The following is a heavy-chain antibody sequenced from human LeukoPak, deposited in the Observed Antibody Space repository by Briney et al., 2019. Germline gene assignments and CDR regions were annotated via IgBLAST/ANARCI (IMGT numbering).Heavy chain of an antibody. J-gene: IGHJ4*02. Sequence: GGSLRLSCAASGFDFSNYVMNWVRQAPGKGLEWVSYISSSGTTIHYADSVKGRFTISRDNAKNSVYLQMNSLRVEDTAVYYCARVRYQTADYWGQGTLVTVSS. V-gene: IGHV3-48*03. CDR1: GFDFSNYV. CDR2: ISSSGTTI. CDR3: ARVRYQTADY. D-gene: IGHD3-16*02.